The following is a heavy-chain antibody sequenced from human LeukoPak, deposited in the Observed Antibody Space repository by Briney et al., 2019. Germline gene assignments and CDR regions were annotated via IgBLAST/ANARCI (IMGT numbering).Heavy chain of an antibody. CDR1: GYTFTGYY. CDR2: INPNSGGT. V-gene: IGHV1-2*02. D-gene: IGHD5-18*01. J-gene: IGHJ5*02. Sequence: ASVKVSCKASGYTFTGYYMHWVRQAPGQGLEWMGWINPNSGGTNYAQTFQGRVTMTRDTSISTAYMELSRLRSDDTAVYYCARVYSYGDNWFDPWGQGTLVTVSS. CDR3: ARVYSYGDNWFDP.